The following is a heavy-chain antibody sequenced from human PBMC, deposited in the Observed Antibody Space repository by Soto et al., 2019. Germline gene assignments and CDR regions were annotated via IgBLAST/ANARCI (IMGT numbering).Heavy chain of an antibody. J-gene: IGHJ6*02. CDR1: GYTFTSYY. Sequence: ASVKVSCKASGYTFTSYYMHWVRQAPGQGLEWMGIINPSGGSTSYAQKFQGRVTMTRDTSTSTVYMELSSLRSEDTAVYYCARDPSDGRYYDYVWGSYRYFSGAYGMDVWGQGTTVTVSS. V-gene: IGHV1-46*01. D-gene: IGHD3-16*02. CDR3: ARDPSDGRYYDYVWGSYRYFSGAYGMDV. CDR2: INPSGGST.